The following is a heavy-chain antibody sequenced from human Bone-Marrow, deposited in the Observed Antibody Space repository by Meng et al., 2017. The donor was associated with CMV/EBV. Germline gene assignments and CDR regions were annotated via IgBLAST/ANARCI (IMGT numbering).Heavy chain of an antibody. J-gene: IGHJ6*02. Sequence: GESLKISCAASGFTFSSYWMSWVRQAPGKGLEWVANIKQDGSEKYYVDSVKGRFTIIRDNAKNSLYLQMDSLRAEDTAVYYCTRRRDGDYYNGMDVWGQGTTVTVSS. CDR2: IKQDGSEK. CDR3: TRRRDGDYYNGMDV. CDR1: GFTFSSYW. V-gene: IGHV3-7*01.